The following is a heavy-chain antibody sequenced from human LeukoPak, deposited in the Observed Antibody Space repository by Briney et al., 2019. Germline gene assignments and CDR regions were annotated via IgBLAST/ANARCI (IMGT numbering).Heavy chain of an antibody. Sequence: PGGSLRLSCAASGFTFSSYWMHWVRQAPGKGLVWVSRINSDGSSTSYADSVEGRFTISRDNAKNTLYLQMNSLRAEDTAVYYCARDGRYYDSSGYYYHFDYWGQGTLVTVSS. CDR2: INSDGSST. CDR1: GFTFSSYW. V-gene: IGHV3-74*01. D-gene: IGHD3-22*01. J-gene: IGHJ4*02. CDR3: ARDGRYYDSSGYYYHFDY.